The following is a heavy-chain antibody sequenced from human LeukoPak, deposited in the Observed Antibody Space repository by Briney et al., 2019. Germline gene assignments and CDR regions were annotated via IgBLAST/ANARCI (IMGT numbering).Heavy chain of an antibody. Sequence: PSETLSLTCTVSGGSLSSYYWSWIRQPPGKGLEWIGYIYDSGSTNYNPSLKSRVTISGDTSKNQFSLKLSSVTAADTAVYYCARGKVEYTSSSYFDYWGQGTLVTVSS. D-gene: IGHD6-6*01. CDR3: ARGKVEYTSSSYFDY. CDR2: IYDSGST. J-gene: IGHJ4*02. CDR1: GGSLSSYY. V-gene: IGHV4-59*01.